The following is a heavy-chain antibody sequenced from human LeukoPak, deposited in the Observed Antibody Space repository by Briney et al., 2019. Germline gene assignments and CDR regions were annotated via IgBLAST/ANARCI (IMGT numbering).Heavy chain of an antibody. D-gene: IGHD6-13*01. CDR3: AKDSGAAAGTFCATK. Sequence: GSLRLSCAASGFTFSNYAMNWVRQAPGKGLEGVSVIRSSGSGGSTYYADSVKGRFTISRDNAKNSLYLQMNSLRAEDTALYYCAKDSGAAAGTFCATKWGQGTLVTVSS. J-gene: IGHJ4*02. CDR2: IRSSGSGGST. V-gene: IGHV3-23*01. CDR1: GFTFSNYA.